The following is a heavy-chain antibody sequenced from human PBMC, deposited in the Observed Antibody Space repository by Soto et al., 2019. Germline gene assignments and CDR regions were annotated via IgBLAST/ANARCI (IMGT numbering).Heavy chain of an antibody. V-gene: IGHV3-48*01. CDR2: ISSSSSTI. D-gene: IGHD5-18*01. CDR1: GLTFSSYS. Sequence: GGSLRLSCAACGLTFSSYSMNWVRQAPGKGLEWVSYISSSSSTIYYADSVKGRFTISRDNSKNTLYLQMNSLRAEDTAVYYCANADTAMEHYYYYGMDVWGQGTTVTVSS. CDR3: ANADTAMEHYYYYGMDV. J-gene: IGHJ6*02.